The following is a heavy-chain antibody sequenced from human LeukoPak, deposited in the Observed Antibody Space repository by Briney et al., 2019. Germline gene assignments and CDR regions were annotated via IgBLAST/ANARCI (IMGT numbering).Heavy chain of an antibody. CDR3: ARVRYCGGDCYSALDY. Sequence: GASVKVSCKASGGTFSSYAISWVRQAPGQALEWMGGIVPIFGTANYAQKFQGRVTITADESTSTAYMELSSLRSEDTAVYYCARVRYCGGDCYSALDYWGQGTLVTVSS. J-gene: IGHJ4*02. CDR2: IVPIFGTA. V-gene: IGHV1-69*13. D-gene: IGHD2-21*02. CDR1: GGTFSSYA.